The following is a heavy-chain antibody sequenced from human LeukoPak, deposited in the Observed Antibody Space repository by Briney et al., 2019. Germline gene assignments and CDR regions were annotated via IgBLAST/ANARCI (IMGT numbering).Heavy chain of an antibody. Sequence: GGSLRLSCATSGFTFSNAWMNWVRQTPGKGLEWVGRIRSNSDGGTIDYAAPVKGRFTLSRDDSKTTLYLQMNSLQTEDTAVYYCATDFYDSTWGQGTLVTVSS. CDR1: GFTFSNAW. CDR2: IRSNSDGGTI. V-gene: IGHV3-15*07. D-gene: IGHD3-22*01. CDR3: ATDFYDST. J-gene: IGHJ5*02.